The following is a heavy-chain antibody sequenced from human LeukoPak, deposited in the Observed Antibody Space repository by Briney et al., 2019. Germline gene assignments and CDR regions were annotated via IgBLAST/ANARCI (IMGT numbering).Heavy chain of an antibody. V-gene: IGHV4-59*08. CDR2: VSYSGTP. J-gene: IGHJ6*02. CDR1: GYSINNYY. D-gene: IGHD1-26*01. CDR3: ARQKWDRLTYYYYGMDV. Sequence: KASETLSLTCTVSGYSINNYYWSWIRQPPGKGLEWVGYVSYSGTPDYNPSLKSRATISLDTSRNQFSLQLRSVTAAYTAEYYCARQKWDRLTYYYYGMDVWGQGTTVTVSS.